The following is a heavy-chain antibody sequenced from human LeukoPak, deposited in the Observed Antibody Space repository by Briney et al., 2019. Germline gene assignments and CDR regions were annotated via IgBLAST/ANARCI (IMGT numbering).Heavy chain of an antibody. Sequence: SETLSLTCTVSGSSISSYYWSWIRQPPGKGLEWIGYIYYSGSTNYNPSLKSRVTISVDTSKNQFSLKLSSVTAADTAVYYCARDRDYDRIDAFDIWGQGTMVTVSS. CDR3: ARDRDYDRIDAFDI. D-gene: IGHD3-22*01. J-gene: IGHJ3*02. CDR2: IYYSGST. V-gene: IGHV4-59*01. CDR1: GSSISSYY.